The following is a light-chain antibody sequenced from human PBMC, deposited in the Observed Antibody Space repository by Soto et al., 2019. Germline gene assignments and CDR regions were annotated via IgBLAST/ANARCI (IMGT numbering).Light chain of an antibody. J-gene: IGKJ5*01. V-gene: IGKV3-20*01. CDR2: DAS. CDR1: QSVSSSY. CDR3: QQYGNFPYT. Sequence: EIVLTQSPGTLSLSPGERATLSCRASQSVSSSYLAWYQQKPGQAPRLLIYDASSRATGIPDRFSGGGSGTDFTLTINRLEPEDFAVYYCQQYGNFPYTFGQGTRLEIK.